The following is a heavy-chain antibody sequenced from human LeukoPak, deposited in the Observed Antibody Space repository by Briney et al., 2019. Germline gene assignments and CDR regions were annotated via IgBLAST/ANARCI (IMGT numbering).Heavy chain of an antibody. CDR2: IIPIFGTA. Sequence: ASVKVSCTASGGTFSSYAISWVRQAPGQGLEWMGGIIPIFGTANYAQKFQGRVTITADESTSTAYMELSSLRSEDTAVYYCARAPAYQLRFLEWLSKGYYYYGMDVWGQGTTVTVSS. J-gene: IGHJ6*02. V-gene: IGHV1-69*13. CDR3: ARAPAYQLRFLEWLSKGYYYYGMDV. D-gene: IGHD3-3*01. CDR1: GGTFSSYA.